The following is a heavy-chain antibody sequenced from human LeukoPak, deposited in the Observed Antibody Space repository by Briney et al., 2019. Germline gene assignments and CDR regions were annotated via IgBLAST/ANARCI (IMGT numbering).Heavy chain of an antibody. V-gene: IGHV3-23*01. J-gene: IGHJ6*02. CDR3: AKLMAGYYYGMHV. CDR2: ISGSGGST. Sequence: GGSLRLSCAASGFTFSNYAMNWVRQAPGKGLEWVSAISGSGGSTYYTDSVKGRFTISRDNSKNTLYLQMNSLRAEDTAVYYCAKLMAGYYYGMHVWGQGTTVTVSS. D-gene: IGHD6-19*01. CDR1: GFTFSNYA.